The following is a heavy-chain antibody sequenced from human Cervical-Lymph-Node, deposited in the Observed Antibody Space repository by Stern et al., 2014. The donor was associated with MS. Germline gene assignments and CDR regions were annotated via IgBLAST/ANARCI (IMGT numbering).Heavy chain of an antibody. Sequence: QVQLVQSGAEVKKPGASVKVSCKASGYTFTTYSMHWVRQAPGQGLEWMGIINPSGATTTYAHRVQGRVTMTRDTTTRTLYLHLSSLRSEDTAVYYCATGGAAPRYFDLWGRGTLVTVSS. J-gene: IGHJ2*01. CDR3: ATGGAAPRYFDL. CDR1: GYTFTTYS. CDR2: INPSGATT. D-gene: IGHD3-10*01. V-gene: IGHV1-46*01.